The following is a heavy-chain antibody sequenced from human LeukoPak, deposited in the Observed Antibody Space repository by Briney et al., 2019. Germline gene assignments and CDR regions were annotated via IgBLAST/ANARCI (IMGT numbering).Heavy chain of an antibody. D-gene: IGHD3-22*01. CDR2: INHSGST. V-gene: IGHV4-34*01. CDR1: GGSFSGYY. Sequence: PSETLSLTCAVYGGSFSGYYWSWIRQPPGKGLEWIGEINHSGSTNYNPSLKSRVTISVDTSKNQFSLKLSSVTAADTAVYYCARTLWGYYDSSGYSYWFDPWGQGTLVTVSS. CDR3: ARTLWGYYDSSGYSYWFDP. J-gene: IGHJ5*02.